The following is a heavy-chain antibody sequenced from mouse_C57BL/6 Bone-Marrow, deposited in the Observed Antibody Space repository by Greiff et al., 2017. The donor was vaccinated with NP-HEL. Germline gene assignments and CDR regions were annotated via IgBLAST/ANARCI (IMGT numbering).Heavy chain of an antibody. CDR1: GYTFTSYW. CDR2: IYPSDSET. D-gene: IGHD2-4*01. J-gene: IGHJ2*01. V-gene: IGHV1-61*01. Sequence: QVQLQQPGAELVRPGSSVKLSCKASGYTFTSYWMDWVKQRPGQGLEWIGNIYPSDSETHYNQKFKDKATLTVDKSSSTAYMQLSSLTSEDSAVYYCARYDDDLVYWGQGTTLTVSS. CDR3: ARYDDDLVY.